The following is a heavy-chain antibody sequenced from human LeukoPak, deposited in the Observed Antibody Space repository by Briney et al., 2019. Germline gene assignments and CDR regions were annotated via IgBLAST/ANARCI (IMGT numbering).Heavy chain of an antibody. J-gene: IGHJ4*02. CDR1: GYSISSGYY. CDR3: AASYYDSRALDY. V-gene: IGHV4-38-2*02. Sequence: SETLSLTCTVSGYSISSGYYWGWIRQPPGKGLEWIGSIYHSGSTCYNPSLKSRVTISVDTSKNQFSLKLSSVTAADTAVYYCAASYYDSRALDYWGQGTLVTVSS. CDR2: IYHSGST. D-gene: IGHD3-22*01.